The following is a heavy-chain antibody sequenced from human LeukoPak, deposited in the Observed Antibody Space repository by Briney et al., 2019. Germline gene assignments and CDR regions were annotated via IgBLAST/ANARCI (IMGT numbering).Heavy chain of an antibody. CDR2: ISSSGSTI. CDR3: ARGLGSVWFGNFDY. J-gene: IGHJ4*02. Sequence: GGSLRLSCAASGFTFSSYEMNWVRQAPGKGLEWVSYISSSGSTIYYADSVKGRFTISRDNAKNSLYLQMNSLRAEDTAVYYCARGLGSVWFGNFDYWGQGTLVTVSS. D-gene: IGHD3-10*01. V-gene: IGHV3-48*03. CDR1: GFTFSSYE.